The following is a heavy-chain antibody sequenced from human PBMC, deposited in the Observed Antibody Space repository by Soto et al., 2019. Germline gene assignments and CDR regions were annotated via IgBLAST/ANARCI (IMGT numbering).Heavy chain of an antibody. Sequence: QVQLLQSGSLLTRHGSSVKISCQASGDTFITHSLTWVRQAPGRGPERVGRIIPMLGITAYAQKFQGRGTPTADKSTSTAHMVVGSPPAADTATGQRAREQDSTASTWGGKPDVWGTGT. CDR3: AREQDSTASTWGGKPDV. CDR1: GDTFITHS. CDR2: IIPMLGIT. V-gene: IGHV1-69*02. D-gene: IGHD2-15*01. J-gene: IGHJ6*03.